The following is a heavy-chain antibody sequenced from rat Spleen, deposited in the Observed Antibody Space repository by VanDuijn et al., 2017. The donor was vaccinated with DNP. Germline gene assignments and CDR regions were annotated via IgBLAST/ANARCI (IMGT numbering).Heavy chain of an antibody. V-gene: IGHV5-22*01. CDR1: GFTFSGYY. D-gene: IGHD4-3*01. CDR2: IRYDGGNT. Sequence: EVQLVESGGGLVQPGRSLKLSCAASGFTFSGYYMALIRQAPTKGLEWVAYIRYDGGNTYDGDSVKGRFTISRDIAENALYLQMNSLRSEDMATYYCARWYNSGYSFDYWGQGVMVTVSS. CDR3: ARWYNSGYSFDY. J-gene: IGHJ2*01.